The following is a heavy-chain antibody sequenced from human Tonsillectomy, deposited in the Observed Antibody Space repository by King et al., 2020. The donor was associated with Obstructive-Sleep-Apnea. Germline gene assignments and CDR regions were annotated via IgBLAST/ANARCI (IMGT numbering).Heavy chain of an antibody. CDR1: GFTFYSYW. J-gene: IGHJ6*02. Sequence: VQLVESGGGLVQPGGSLRLSCAASGFTFYSYWMHWVRQAPGKGLVWVSRIDSDGSSTSYADSVKGGFTISRDNAKNTLYLQMNSLRAEDTAVYYCARSTVFGLLIYYGMDVWGQGTTVTVSS. V-gene: IGHV3-74*01. D-gene: IGHD3/OR15-3a*01. CDR3: ARSTVFGLLIYYGMDV. CDR2: IDSDGSST.